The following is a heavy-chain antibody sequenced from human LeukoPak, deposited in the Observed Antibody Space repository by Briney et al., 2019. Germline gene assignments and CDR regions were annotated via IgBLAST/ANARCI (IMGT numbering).Heavy chain of an antibody. CDR3: TRGHWGLQS. CDR1: GASVTDYY. Sequence: KPSETLSLTCTVSGASVTDYYWSWIRQSPGKGLEWISYIHHSGNSDYNPSLRSRVTTSLDTSKNQFSLNLISVTAAGTAVYYCTRGHWGLQSWSQGTLVTVSS. J-gene: IGHJ5*02. D-gene: IGHD7-27*01. V-gene: IGHV4-59*02. CDR2: IHHSGNS.